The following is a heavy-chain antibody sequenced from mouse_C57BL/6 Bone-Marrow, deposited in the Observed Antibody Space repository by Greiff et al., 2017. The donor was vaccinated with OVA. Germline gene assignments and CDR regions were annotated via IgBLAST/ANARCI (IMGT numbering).Heavy chain of an antibody. CDR3: ARLRITTVVAQDWYFDV. J-gene: IGHJ1*03. D-gene: IGHD1-1*01. V-gene: IGHV1-72*01. Sequence: QVQLKQPGAELVKPGASVKLSCKASGYTFTSYWMHWVKQRPGRGLEWIGRIDPNSGGTKYNEKFKSKATLTVDKPSSTAYMQLSSLTSEDSAVYYCARLRITTVVAQDWYFDVWGTGTTVTVSS. CDR2: IDPNSGGT. CDR1: GYTFTSYW.